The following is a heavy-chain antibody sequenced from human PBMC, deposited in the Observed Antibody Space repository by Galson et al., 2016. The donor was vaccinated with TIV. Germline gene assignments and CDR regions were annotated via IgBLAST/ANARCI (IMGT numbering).Heavy chain of an antibody. V-gene: IGHV3-66*02. D-gene: IGHD1-26*01. CDR1: GLSVSINY. CDR3: ARDRIVDATYYYYYFGMDV. Sequence: SLRLSCAASGLSVSINYMTWVRQAPGTGLQWVSLISDGGNTYYADPVKGRFTISRDNSKNILYLQMNSLRVEDTAVYYCARDRIVDATYYYYYFGMDVWGQGTAVTVSS. J-gene: IGHJ6*02. CDR2: ISDGGNT.